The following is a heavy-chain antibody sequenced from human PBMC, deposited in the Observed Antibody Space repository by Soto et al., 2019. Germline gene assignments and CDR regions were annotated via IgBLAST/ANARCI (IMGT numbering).Heavy chain of an antibody. V-gene: IGHV1-24*01. CDR1: GYTLTELS. CDR2: LDPEDGET. CDR3: ATGALELTNALDI. Sequence: QVQLVQSGAEVKKPGASVKVSCKVSGYTLTELSMHWVRQAPGKGLEWMGVLDPEDGETIYAQKFKGRVTMTEETYTDTAYVELSSLRSEDTAVYYWATGALELTNALDIWGQGTMVTVSS. D-gene: IGHD1-26*01. J-gene: IGHJ3*02.